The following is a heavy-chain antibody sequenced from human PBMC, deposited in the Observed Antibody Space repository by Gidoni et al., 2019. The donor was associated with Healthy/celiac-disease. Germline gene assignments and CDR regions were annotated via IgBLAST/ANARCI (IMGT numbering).Heavy chain of an antibody. Sequence: QLQLQESRPGLVKPSETLSLTCTVSAGSISSSSYYWGWIRQPPGKGLEWIGSIYYSGSTYYNPSLKSRVTISVDTSKNQFSLKLSSVTAADTAVYYCARALDSAVGDWGQGTLVTVSS. V-gene: IGHV4-39*01. D-gene: IGHD6-19*01. J-gene: IGHJ4*02. CDR3: ARALDSAVGD. CDR1: AGSISSSSYY. CDR2: IYYSGST.